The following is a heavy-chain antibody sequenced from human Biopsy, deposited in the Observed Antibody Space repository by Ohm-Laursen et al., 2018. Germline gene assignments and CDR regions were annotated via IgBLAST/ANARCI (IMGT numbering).Heavy chain of an antibody. CDR2: VYYTGHA. CDR1: GDSISSYY. D-gene: IGHD7-27*01. CDR3: ARLTGDPPY. V-gene: IGHV4-59*01. J-gene: IGHJ4*02. Sequence: TLSLTCTVSGDSISSYYWSWIRQPPGKGLEWIGYVYYTGHANYNPSLKSRATISVDTSKNQFSLKVISVTAADTAVYYCARLTGDPPYWGQGILVTVSS.